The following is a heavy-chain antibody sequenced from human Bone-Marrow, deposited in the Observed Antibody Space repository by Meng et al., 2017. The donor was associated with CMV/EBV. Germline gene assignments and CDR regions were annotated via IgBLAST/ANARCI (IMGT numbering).Heavy chain of an antibody. Sequence: GESLKISCAASGFTFSSYSMNWVRQAPGKGPEWVGRIRSKANNYAAAYAPSVKGRFTIPRDDSMNTAYLQMNSLKAEDTAVYFCTRHGYCSSTSCPPHPYAYYGMDVWGQGTTVTVSS. CDR2: IRSKANNYAA. CDR1: GFTFSSYS. V-gene: IGHV3-73*01. CDR3: TRHGYCSSTSCPPHPYAYYGMDV. D-gene: IGHD2-2*01. J-gene: IGHJ6*02.